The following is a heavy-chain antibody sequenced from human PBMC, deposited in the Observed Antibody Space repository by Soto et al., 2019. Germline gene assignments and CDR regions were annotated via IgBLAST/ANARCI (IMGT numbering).Heavy chain of an antibody. Sequence: QVQLVESGGGVVQRGRSLRLSCAASGFTFSSYGMHWVRQAPGKGLEWVAVIWYDVSNKYYADSVKGRFTISRDNSKNTLYLQMNSLRAEDTAVYYCARDADYYGSGSYTFDYWGQGTQVTVSS. V-gene: IGHV3-33*01. J-gene: IGHJ4*02. CDR1: GFTFSSYG. CDR3: ARDADYYGSGSYTFDY. D-gene: IGHD3-10*01. CDR2: IWYDVSNK.